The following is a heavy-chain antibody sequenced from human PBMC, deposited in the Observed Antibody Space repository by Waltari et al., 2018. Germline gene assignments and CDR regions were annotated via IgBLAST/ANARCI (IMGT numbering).Heavy chain of an antibody. V-gene: IGHV4-4*07. CDR2: IYTSGST. CDR1: GCSISSYY. Sequence: QVQLQESGPGLVKPSETLSLTCTVSGCSISSYYWSWIRQPAGKGLEWIGRIYTSGSTNYNPSLKSRVTMSVDTSKNQFSLKLSSVTAADTAVYYCAAQIGIVVVPADWFDPWGQGTLVTVSS. CDR3: AAQIGIVVVPADWFDP. D-gene: IGHD2-2*01. J-gene: IGHJ5*02.